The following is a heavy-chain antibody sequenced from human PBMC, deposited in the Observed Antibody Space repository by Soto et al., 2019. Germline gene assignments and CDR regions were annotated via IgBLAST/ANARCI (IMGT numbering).Heavy chain of an antibody. CDR3: ARDPGSGWPPFDY. CDR1: GLTFSSYT. V-gene: IGHV3-30-3*01. D-gene: IGHD6-19*01. Sequence: QVQLVESGGGVVQPGRSLRLSCAASGLTFSSYTMHWVRQAPGKGLEWVAVISYDGSNKYYADSVKGRFTISRDNSKNTLYLQMNSLRAEDTAVFYCARDPGSGWPPFDYWGQGTPVTVSS. J-gene: IGHJ4*02. CDR2: ISYDGSNK.